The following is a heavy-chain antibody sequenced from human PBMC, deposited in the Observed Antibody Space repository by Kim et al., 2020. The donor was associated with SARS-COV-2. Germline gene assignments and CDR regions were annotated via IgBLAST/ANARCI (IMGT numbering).Heavy chain of an antibody. V-gene: IGHV4-39*01. CDR3: ARRGQQLDHYYYYGMDV. Sequence: SETLSLTCTVSGGSISSSSYYWGWIRQPPGKGLEWIGSIYYSGSTYYNPSLKSRVTISVDTSKNQFSLKLSSVTAADTAVYYCARRGQQLDHYYYYGMDVWGQGTTVTVSS. CDR1: GGSISSSSYY. CDR2: IYYSGST. D-gene: IGHD6-13*01. J-gene: IGHJ6*02.